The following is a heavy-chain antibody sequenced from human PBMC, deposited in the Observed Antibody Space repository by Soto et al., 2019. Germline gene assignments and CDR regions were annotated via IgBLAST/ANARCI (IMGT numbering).Heavy chain of an antibody. CDR1: GFTFSSYS. V-gene: IGHV3-48*02. Sequence: GGSLRLSCAASGFTFSSYSMNWVRQAPGKGLEWVSYISSSSSTIYYADSVKGRFTISRDNAKNSLYLQMNSLRDEDTAVYYCARDRIVVVVAATTIYYYYGMDVWGQGTMVTVSS. D-gene: IGHD2-15*01. CDR3: ARDRIVVVVAATTIYYYYGMDV. J-gene: IGHJ6*02. CDR2: ISSSSSTI.